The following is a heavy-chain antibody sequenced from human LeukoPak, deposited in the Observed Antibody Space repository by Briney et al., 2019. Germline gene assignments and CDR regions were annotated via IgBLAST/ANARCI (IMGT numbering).Heavy chain of an antibody. J-gene: IGHJ2*01. D-gene: IGHD6-13*01. CDR3: AREAIKMAAAVGWYFDL. Sequence: PGGSLRLSCAASGFTFSSYAMHWVRQAPGKGLEWAAVISYDGSNKYYADSVKGRFTISRDNTKNTLYLQMNSLRAEDTAVYYCAREAIKMAAAVGWYFDLWGRGTLVTVSS. CDR1: GFTFSSYA. V-gene: IGHV3-30-3*01. CDR2: ISYDGSNK.